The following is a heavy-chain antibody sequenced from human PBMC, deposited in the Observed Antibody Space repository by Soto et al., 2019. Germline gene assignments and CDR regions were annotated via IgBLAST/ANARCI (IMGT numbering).Heavy chain of an antibody. V-gene: IGHV4-31*03. CDR1: GGSISSGGYY. J-gene: IGHJ4*02. Sequence: QVQLQESGPGLVKPSQTLSLTCTVSGGSISSGGYYWSGIRQHPGKGLEWIGYIYYSGSTYYNPSLKSRVTISVDPSKNQFSLKLSSVTAADTAVYYCARSNAAGYSSSWYYFDYWGQGTLVTVSS. CDR2: IYYSGST. D-gene: IGHD6-13*01. CDR3: ARSNAAGYSSSWYYFDY.